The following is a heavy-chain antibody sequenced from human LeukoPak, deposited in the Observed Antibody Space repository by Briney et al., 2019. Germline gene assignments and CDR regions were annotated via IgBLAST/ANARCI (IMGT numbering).Heavy chain of an antibody. CDR3: ARESYDSSGYYIFFDY. J-gene: IGHJ4*02. Sequence: PGGSLRLSCAASGFTFSSYEMNWVRQAPGKGLEWVSYISSSGSTIYYADSVKGRFTISRDNAKNSLYLQMNSLRAEDTAVYYCARESYDSSGYYIFFDYWGQGTLVTVSS. V-gene: IGHV3-48*03. D-gene: IGHD3-22*01. CDR1: GFTFSSYE. CDR2: ISSSGSTI.